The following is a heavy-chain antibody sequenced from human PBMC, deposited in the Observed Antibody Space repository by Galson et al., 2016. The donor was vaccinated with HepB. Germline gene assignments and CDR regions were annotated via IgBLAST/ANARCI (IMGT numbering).Heavy chain of an antibody. V-gene: IGHV3-48*02. Sequence: SLRLSCAASGFTFSSYALNWVRQAPGKGLEWVSYISSSSSTIYYADSVKGRFTISRDNAKNSLYLQMNSLRDEDTAVYYCARDTLYYDILTGYFDYWGQGTLVTVSS. CDR2: ISSSSSTI. J-gene: IGHJ4*02. CDR3: ARDTLYYDILTGYFDY. CDR1: GFTFSSYA. D-gene: IGHD3-9*01.